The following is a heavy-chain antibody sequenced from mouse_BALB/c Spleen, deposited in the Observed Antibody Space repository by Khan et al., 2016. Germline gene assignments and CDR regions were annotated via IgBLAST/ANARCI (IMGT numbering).Heavy chain of an antibody. CDR1: GYTLSTYW. Sequence: QVRLQQSGAELMKPGASVKISCKVTGYTLSTYWIEWVKQRPGHGLEWIGQILPGRGSTKYHEKFKGKATFTDDTPSNTASMQLSSLSSEDSAVYYCARLYGIDYWGQGTSVTVSS. CDR2: ILPGRGST. J-gene: IGHJ4*01. V-gene: IGHV1-9*01. CDR3: ARLYGIDY.